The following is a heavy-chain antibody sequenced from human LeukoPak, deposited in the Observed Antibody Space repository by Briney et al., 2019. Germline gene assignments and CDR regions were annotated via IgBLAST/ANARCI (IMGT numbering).Heavy chain of an antibody. CDR2: IIPIFGTA. J-gene: IGHJ4*02. CDR1: GGTFSSYA. CDR3: ARAESYDSWTGYYSD. V-gene: IGHV1-69*05. D-gene: IGHD3-9*01. Sequence: GASVKVSCKASGGTFSSYAISWVRQAPGQGLEWMGGIIPIFGTANYAQKFQGRVTITTDESTSTAYMELSSLRSEDTAVYYCARAESYDSWTGYYSDWGQGTLVTVSS.